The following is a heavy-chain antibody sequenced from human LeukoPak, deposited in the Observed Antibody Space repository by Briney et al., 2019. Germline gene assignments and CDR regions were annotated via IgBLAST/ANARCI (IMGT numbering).Heavy chain of an antibody. CDR3: TSGLSVLRSNNTPVDY. CDR2: IRSKANTYAT. CDR1: GFTFSGSA. J-gene: IGHJ4*02. V-gene: IGHV3-73*01. D-gene: IGHD4-17*01. Sequence: GGSLRLSCAASGFTFSGSAMHWVRQASGKGLEWVGRIRSKANTYATAYAASVKGRFAISRDDSKNTAYLQMNSLKTEDTAVYYCTSGLSVLRSNNTPVDYWGQGTLVTVSS.